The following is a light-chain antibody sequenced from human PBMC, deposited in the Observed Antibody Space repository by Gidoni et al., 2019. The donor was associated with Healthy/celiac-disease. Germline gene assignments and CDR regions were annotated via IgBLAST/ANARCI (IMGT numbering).Light chain of an antibody. CDR1: SLRSYY. Sequence: SSELTQDPAVSVASGQTVRITCQGDSLRSYYASWYQQKPGQAPVLVIYGKNNRPSGIPDRFSGSSSGNTASLTITGAQAEDEADYYCNSRDSSGNHLNWVFGGGTKLTVL. V-gene: IGLV3-19*01. CDR2: GKN. J-gene: IGLJ3*02. CDR3: NSRDSSGNHLNWV.